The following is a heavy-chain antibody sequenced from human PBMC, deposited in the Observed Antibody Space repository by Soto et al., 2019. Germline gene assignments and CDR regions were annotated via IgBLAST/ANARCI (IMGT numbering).Heavy chain of an antibody. Sequence: GGSLRLSCAASGFTFSSYGMHWVRQAPGKGLEWVAVISYDGSNKYYADSVKGRFTISRDNSKNTLYLQMNSLRAEDTAVYYCANDADYYDSSGPYRPFDPWGQGALVTVSS. CDR2: ISYDGSNK. D-gene: IGHD3-22*01. CDR3: ANDADYYDSSGPYRPFDP. J-gene: IGHJ5*02. V-gene: IGHV3-30*18. CDR1: GFTFSSYG.